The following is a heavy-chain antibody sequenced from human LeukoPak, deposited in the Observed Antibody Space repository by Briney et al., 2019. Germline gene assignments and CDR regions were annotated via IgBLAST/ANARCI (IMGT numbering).Heavy chain of an antibody. CDR2: MSGSGGST. CDR3: AKVVGAQPNDY. Sequence: GGSLRLSCAASGFTFSSYAMSWVRQAPGKGLEGVLAMSGSGGSTYYADSVRGRFTISRDNSKNTLYLQMNSRRAEDTAVYYCAKVVGAQPNDYWGQGTLVTVSS. V-gene: IGHV3-23*01. CDR1: GFTFSSYA. J-gene: IGHJ4*02. D-gene: IGHD1-26*01.